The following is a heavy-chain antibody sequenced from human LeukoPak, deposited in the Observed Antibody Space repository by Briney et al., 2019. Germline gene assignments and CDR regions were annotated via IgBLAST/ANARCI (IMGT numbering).Heavy chain of an antibody. Sequence: GGSLRLSCAASGFTVSSNYMSWVRQAPGKGLEWVSVIYSGGSTYYADSVKGRFTISRDNSKNTLYLQMNSLRAEDTAVYYCARDRIRIAAAGTGYFQHWGQGTLVTVSS. CDR1: GFTVSSNY. CDR3: ARDRIRIAAAGTGYFQH. V-gene: IGHV3-66*02. D-gene: IGHD6-13*01. CDR2: IYSGGST. J-gene: IGHJ1*01.